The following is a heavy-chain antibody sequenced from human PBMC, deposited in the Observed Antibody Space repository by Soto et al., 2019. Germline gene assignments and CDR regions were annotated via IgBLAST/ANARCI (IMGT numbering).Heavy chain of an antibody. V-gene: IGHV4-61*01. CDR2: TYHSGST. Sequence: ETLSLTCTVSGDSVNTGSYYWSWIRQPPGKGLEWIGYTYHSGSTNYNPSIKSRVTISLDTSKNQFSLKLSSVTAADTAVYYCARGLWWRYDSSGPSYYFDYWGQGTLVTVSS. CDR1: GDSVNTGSYY. CDR3: ARGLWWRYDSSGPSYYFDY. J-gene: IGHJ4*02. D-gene: IGHD3-22*01.